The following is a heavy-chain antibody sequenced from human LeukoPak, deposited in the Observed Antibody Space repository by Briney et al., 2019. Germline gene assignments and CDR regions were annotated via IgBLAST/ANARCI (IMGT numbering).Heavy chain of an antibody. CDR2: INPNSGGT. D-gene: IGHD3-3*01. J-gene: IGHJ5*02. V-gene: IGHV1-2*02. CDR3: ARWRGNWFDP. Sequence: ASVKASCKASGYTFTGYYMHWVRQAPGQGLEWMGWINPNSGGTNYAQKFQGRVTITADKSTSTAYMELSSLRSEDTAVYYCARWRGNWFDPWGQGTLVTVSS. CDR1: GYTFTGYY.